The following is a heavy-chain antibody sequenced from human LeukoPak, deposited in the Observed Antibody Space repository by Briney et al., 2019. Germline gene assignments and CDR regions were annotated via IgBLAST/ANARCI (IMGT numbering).Heavy chain of an antibody. CDR1: GYTFPSFD. CDR2: MSPNSGNT. Sequence: ASVKVSCKTSGYTFPSFDINWVRQATGQGLEWMGWMSPNSGNTGYAQKFQGRVTITRNTSITTAYMELSSLRSEDTAVYYCARGPKWSGSYYYFDYWGQGTLVTVSS. CDR3: ARGPKWSGSYYYFDY. V-gene: IGHV1-8*01. J-gene: IGHJ4*02. D-gene: IGHD1-26*01.